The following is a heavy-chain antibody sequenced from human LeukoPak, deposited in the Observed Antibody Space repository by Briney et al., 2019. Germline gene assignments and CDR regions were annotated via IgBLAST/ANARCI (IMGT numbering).Heavy chain of an antibody. CDR2: IYTSGST. D-gene: IGHD4-11*01. CDR3: ARDSNYPTGFDY. V-gene: IGHV4-61*02. Sequence: PSQTLSLTCTVSGGSISSGSYYWSWIRQPAGKGLEWIGRIYTSGSTNYTPSLKSRVTISVDTSKNRFSLKLSSVTAADTAVCYCARDSNYPTGFDYWGQGTLVTVSS. CDR1: GGSISSGSYY. J-gene: IGHJ4*02.